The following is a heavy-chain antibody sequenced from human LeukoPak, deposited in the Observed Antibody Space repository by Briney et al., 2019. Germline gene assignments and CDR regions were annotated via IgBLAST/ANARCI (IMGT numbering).Heavy chain of an antibody. CDR3: AKGIYNHYGMDV. CDR2: ILYDGSNK. D-gene: IGHD1-14*01. Sequence: GGSLRLSCAASGFTFSSYGMHWVRQAPGEGLEWVAVILYDGSNKYYADSVKGRFTISRDNSKNTLYLQMNSVRAEDTAVYYCAKGIYNHYGMDVWGQGTTVTVSS. V-gene: IGHV3-30*18. J-gene: IGHJ6*02. CDR1: GFTFSSYG.